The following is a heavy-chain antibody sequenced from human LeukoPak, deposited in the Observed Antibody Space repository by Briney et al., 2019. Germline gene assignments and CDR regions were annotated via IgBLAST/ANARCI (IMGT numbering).Heavy chain of an antibody. Sequence: ASVKVSCKASGYTFTTYDINWVRQATGQGLEWMGWLNPNSGNAGYAQKFQGRVTITRNTSINTACMELSSLRSEDTAVYYCARDLSPGGSGQPQHYWGQGTLVTVSS. CDR1: GYTFTTYD. CDR3: ARDLSPGGSGQPQHY. J-gene: IGHJ4*02. V-gene: IGHV1-8*03. CDR2: LNPNSGNA. D-gene: IGHD3-10*01.